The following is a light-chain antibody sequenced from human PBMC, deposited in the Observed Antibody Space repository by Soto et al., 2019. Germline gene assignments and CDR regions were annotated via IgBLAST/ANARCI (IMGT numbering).Light chain of an antibody. CDR2: AAS. Sequence: DIQMTQSPSSVSASVGDRVTITCRASQDISGWLAWYQQKPGKAPKLLIYAASSLQSGVPSRFSGSGSGIYFTLTITSLQSEDFATYYCLQADTFPITFGQGTRLEIK. V-gene: IGKV1-12*01. CDR3: LQADTFPIT. CDR1: QDISGW. J-gene: IGKJ5*01.